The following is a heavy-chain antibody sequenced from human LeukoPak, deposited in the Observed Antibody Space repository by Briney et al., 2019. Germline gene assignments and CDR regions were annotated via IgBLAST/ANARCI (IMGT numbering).Heavy chain of an antibody. V-gene: IGHV1-69*05. CDR2: IIPIFGTA. Sequence: VKVSCKASGGTFSSYAISWVRQAPGQGLEWMGGIIPIFGTANYAQKFQGRVTITTDESTSTAYMELSSLRSEDTAVYYCAKDSYPREGWFDPWGQGTLVTVSS. CDR3: AKDSYPREGWFDP. J-gene: IGHJ5*02. D-gene: IGHD3-10*01. CDR1: GGTFSSYA.